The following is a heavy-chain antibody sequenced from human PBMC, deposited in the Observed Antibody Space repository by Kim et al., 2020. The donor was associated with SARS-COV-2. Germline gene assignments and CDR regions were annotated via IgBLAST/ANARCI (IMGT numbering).Heavy chain of an antibody. J-gene: IGHJ6*01. D-gene: IGHD1-7*01. CDR2: ISYDGSNK. Sequence: GGSLRLSCAASGFTFSSYAMHWVRQAPGKGLEWVAVISYDGSNKYYADSVKGRFTISRDNSKNTLYLQMNSLRAEDTAVYYCARDFGDYNWNYIRYYYY. CDR3: ARDFGDYNWNYIRYYYY. CDR1: GFTFSSYA. V-gene: IGHV3-30-3*01.